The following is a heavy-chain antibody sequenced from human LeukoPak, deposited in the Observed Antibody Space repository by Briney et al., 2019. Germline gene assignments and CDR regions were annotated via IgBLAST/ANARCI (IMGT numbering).Heavy chain of an antibody. Sequence: GGSLRLSCAASGLTFSSCAMTWVRQAPGKGLEWVASITGDGTRTYYTDSVKGRFTISRDNSKNTLYLQMNSLRADETAIYYCASRPRADMGPLDYWGQGTLVTVST. J-gene: IGHJ4*02. V-gene: IGHV3-23*01. CDR1: GLTFSSCA. CDR3: ASRPRADMGPLDY. D-gene: IGHD1-14*01. CDR2: ITGDGTRT.